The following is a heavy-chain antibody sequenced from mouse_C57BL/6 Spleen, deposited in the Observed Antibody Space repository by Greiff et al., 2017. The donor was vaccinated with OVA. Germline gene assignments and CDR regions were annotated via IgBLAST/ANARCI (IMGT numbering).Heavy chain of an antibody. J-gene: IGHJ1*03. Sequence: EVKLVESGGGLVKPGGSLKLSCAASGLTFSSYAMSWVRQTPDKRLAWVATISDGGSDTYYPDNVKGRFTISRDNAKNNLYLQMSHLKSEDTAMYYCARAGYYGSRYFDVWGTGTTVTVSS. CDR1: GLTFSSYA. V-gene: IGHV5-4*03. CDR2: ISDGGSDT. CDR3: ARAGYYGSRYFDV. D-gene: IGHD1-1*01.